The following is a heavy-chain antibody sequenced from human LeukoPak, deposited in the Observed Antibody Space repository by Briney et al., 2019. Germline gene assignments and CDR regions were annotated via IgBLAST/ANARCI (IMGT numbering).Heavy chain of an antibody. CDR1: GYTFTSYY. J-gene: IGHJ3*02. D-gene: IGHD3-22*01. V-gene: IGHV1-46*01. CDR2: INPSGGST. Sequence: ASVKVSCKASGYTFTSYYMHWVRQAPGQGLEWMGIINPSGGSTSYAQKFQGRVTMTRDTSTSTVYMELSSLRSEDTAVYYCARDQREAHYYGSSGYYHDPFDIWGQGTMVTVSS. CDR3: ARDQREAHYYGSSGYYHDPFDI.